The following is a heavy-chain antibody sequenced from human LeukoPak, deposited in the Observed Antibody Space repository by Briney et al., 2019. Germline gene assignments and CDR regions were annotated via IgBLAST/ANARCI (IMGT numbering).Heavy chain of an antibody. V-gene: IGHV3-64*01. CDR3: TRAYGNSDDY. Sequence: PGGSLRLSCVASGFSFSSSGMHWVRQAPGKGLEYISAISSNGGGTYGTYYANSVKGRFTVSRDNSKNTLYLRMGSLRVEDMAIYYCTRAYGNSDDYWGQGTLVTVSS. CDR1: GFSFSSSG. D-gene: IGHD4-11*01. J-gene: IGHJ4*02. CDR2: ISSNGGGTYGT.